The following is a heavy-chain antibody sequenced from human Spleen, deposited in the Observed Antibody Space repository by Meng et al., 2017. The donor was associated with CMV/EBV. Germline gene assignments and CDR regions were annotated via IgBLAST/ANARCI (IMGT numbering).Heavy chain of an antibody. CDR3: ARDVVPAEYFDY. J-gene: IGHJ4*02. Sequence: CAASGFIFSAYSMNWVRQAPGKGLEWVSSISSSSNYIYYADSVKGRFTISRDNAKNSLYLQMNSLRAEDTAVYYCARDVVPAEYFDYWGQGTLVTVSS. V-gene: IGHV3-21*01. CDR1: GFIFSAYS. CDR2: ISSSSNYI. D-gene: IGHD2-2*01.